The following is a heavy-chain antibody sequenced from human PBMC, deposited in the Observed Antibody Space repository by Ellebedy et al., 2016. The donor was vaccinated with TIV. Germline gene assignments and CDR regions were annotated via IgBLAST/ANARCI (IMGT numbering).Heavy chain of an antibody. CDR2: INYSGST. J-gene: IGHJ5*02. D-gene: IGHD2-8*01. CDR3: ARGRQHCTYGTCHRPRPWFDP. V-gene: IGHV4-34*01. Sequence: SETLSLTCVVYGGSFSSYYWSWIRQPPGKGLEWIGEINYSGSTSYNPSLKSRVIISVDTSKDQVSRKLTSVTAADTAVYYCARGRQHCTYGTCHRPRPWFDPWGQGTLVTVSS. CDR1: GGSFSSYY.